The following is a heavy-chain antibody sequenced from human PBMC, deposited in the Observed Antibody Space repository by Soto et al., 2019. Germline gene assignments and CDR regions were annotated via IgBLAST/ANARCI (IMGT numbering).Heavy chain of an antibody. CDR3: AREYCSSTSCLNWFDP. D-gene: IGHD2-2*01. Sequence: SLRLSCAASGFSFGDYAMHWVRQAPGKGLEWVSGISWKSGSIGYADSVKGRFTISRDNAKNSLYLQMNSLRAEDTAVYYCAREYCSSTSCLNWFDPWGQGTLVTVSS. V-gene: IGHV3-9*01. CDR1: GFSFGDYA. J-gene: IGHJ5*02. CDR2: ISWKSGSI.